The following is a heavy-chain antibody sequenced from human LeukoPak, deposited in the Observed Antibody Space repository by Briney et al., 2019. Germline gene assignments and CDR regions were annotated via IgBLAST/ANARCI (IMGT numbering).Heavy chain of an antibody. V-gene: IGHV3-7*01. D-gene: IGHD6-13*01. Sequence: GGSLRLSCAASGFSFSTYGIHWVRQAPGKGLEWVATIKQDGSEKYYVGSVKGRFTISRDNAKNSLYLQMNSLRAEDTAVYYCARVPAAGFGAFDIWGQGTMVTVSS. J-gene: IGHJ3*02. CDR3: ARVPAAGFGAFDI. CDR2: IKQDGSEK. CDR1: GFSFSTYG.